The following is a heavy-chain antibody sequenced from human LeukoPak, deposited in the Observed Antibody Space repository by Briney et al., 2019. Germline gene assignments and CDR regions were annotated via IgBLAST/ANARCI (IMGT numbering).Heavy chain of an antibody. Sequence: ASVKVSCKTSGYTFTDYYMYWVRQAPGHGLEWMGWINPNSGGTNYAQKFQGRVTMTRDTSTRTAYMELSRLRSDDTAVYYCARRIVVVTAVYIDYWGQGTLVTVSS. J-gene: IGHJ4*02. CDR1: GYTFTDYY. V-gene: IGHV1-2*02. D-gene: IGHD2-21*02. CDR3: ARRIVVVTAVYIDY. CDR2: INPNSGGT.